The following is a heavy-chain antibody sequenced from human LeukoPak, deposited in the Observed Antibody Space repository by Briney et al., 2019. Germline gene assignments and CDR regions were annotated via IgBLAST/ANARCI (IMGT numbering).Heavy chain of an antibody. D-gene: IGHD3-22*01. Sequence: PGGSLRLSCAASGFTFSSFWMSWVRQAPGKGLEWVANIKKDGSEKYYVDSVKGRFTISRDNAKNSLFLQINSLRAEDTAVYYCARDKDSFDSGGSYLDAFDIWGHGTMVTVSS. CDR2: IKKDGSEK. CDR3: ARDKDSFDSGGSYLDAFDI. CDR1: GFTFSSFW. V-gene: IGHV3-7*01. J-gene: IGHJ3*02.